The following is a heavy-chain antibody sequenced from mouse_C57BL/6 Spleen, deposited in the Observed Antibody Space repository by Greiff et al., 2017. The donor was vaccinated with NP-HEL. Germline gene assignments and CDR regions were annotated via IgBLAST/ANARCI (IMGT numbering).Heavy chain of an antibody. Sequence: SGPELVKPGASVKMSCKASGYTFTDYNMHWVKQSHGKSLEWIGYINPNNGGNSYNQKFKGKATLTVNKSSSTAYMELRSLTSEDSAVYYCARITTVVATDYWGQGTTLTVSS. D-gene: IGHD1-1*01. J-gene: IGHJ2*01. V-gene: IGHV1-22*01. CDR2: INPNNGGN. CDR3: ARITTVVATDY. CDR1: GYTFTDYN.